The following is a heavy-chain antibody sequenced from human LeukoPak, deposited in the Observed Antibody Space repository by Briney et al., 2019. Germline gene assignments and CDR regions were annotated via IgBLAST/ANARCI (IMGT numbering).Heavy chain of an antibody. J-gene: IGHJ4*02. V-gene: IGHV4-34*01. Sequence: SETLSPTCAVSGGSFSGYYWTWIRQPPGKGLEWIGEINHSGSANYNPSLKSRVTISLDTSKNQFSLKLSSVTAADTAVYYCARGQGTVTTHWGQGTLVTVSS. D-gene: IGHD4-17*01. CDR3: ARGQGTVTTH. CDR1: GGSFSGYY. CDR2: INHSGSA.